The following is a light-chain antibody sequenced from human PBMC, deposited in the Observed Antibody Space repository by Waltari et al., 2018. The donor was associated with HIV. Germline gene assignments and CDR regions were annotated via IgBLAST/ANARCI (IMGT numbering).Light chain of an antibody. CDR1: QNIDNW. CDR2: KAS. V-gene: IGKV1-5*03. Sequence: DIQLTQSPSPLSASVGDRVTITCRASQNIDNWLAWDQQKPGKAPKLLISKASDLESGVPSRISGSGFGTEFTLTISSLQPDDFATYYCQQYTIYSYTFGQGTKLEI. CDR3: QQYTIYSYT. J-gene: IGKJ2*01.